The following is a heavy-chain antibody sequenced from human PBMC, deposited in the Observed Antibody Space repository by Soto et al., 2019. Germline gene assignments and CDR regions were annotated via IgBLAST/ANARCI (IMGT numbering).Heavy chain of an antibody. Sequence: ASVKVSCKASGYIFTSYYIHWVRQAPEQGLEWMGWINPFDGSRMFAQSFQGRVTMTRDTSTSTVYMEVSSLRSEDTAVYYCSRVDPGETSPFDHWGQGTLVTVSS. CDR3: SRVDPGETSPFDH. CDR2: INPFDGSR. V-gene: IGHV1-46*03. D-gene: IGHD3-10*01. J-gene: IGHJ4*02. CDR1: GYIFTSYY.